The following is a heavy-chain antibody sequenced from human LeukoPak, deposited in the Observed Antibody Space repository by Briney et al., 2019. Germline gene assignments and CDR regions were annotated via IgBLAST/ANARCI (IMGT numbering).Heavy chain of an antibody. J-gene: IGHJ4*02. Sequence: KLSQTLSLTCAISGDSVSSNSAAWSWVRQSPSGGLEWLGRTYYRSKWYNDYAVSVKSRITINPDTSKNQFSLQLNSVTPEDTGVYYCARDKGTIASDYWGQGTLVTVSS. CDR3: ARDKGTIASDY. CDR2: TYYRSKWYN. V-gene: IGHV6-1*01. D-gene: IGHD3-3*02. CDR1: GDSVSSNSAA.